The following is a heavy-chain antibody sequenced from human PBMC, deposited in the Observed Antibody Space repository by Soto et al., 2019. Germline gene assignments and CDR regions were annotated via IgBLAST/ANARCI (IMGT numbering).Heavy chain of an antibody. CDR1: GYTFTSYY. V-gene: IGHV1-46*01. D-gene: IGHD3-9*01. CDR3: ARDPVYYDILTGYQLGFDY. J-gene: IGHJ4*02. Sequence: GASVKFSCKASGYTFTSYYMHWVRQAPGQGLEWMGIINPSGGSTSYAQKFQGRVTMTRDTSTSTVYMELSSLRSEDTAVYYCARDPVYYDILTGYQLGFDYWGQGTLVTVSS. CDR2: INPSGGST.